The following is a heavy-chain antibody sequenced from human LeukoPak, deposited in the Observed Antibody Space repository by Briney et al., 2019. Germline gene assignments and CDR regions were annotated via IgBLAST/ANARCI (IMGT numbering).Heavy chain of an antibody. CDR3: ACSFSDSDHDYYYYYYMDV. D-gene: IGHD2-21*02. CDR2: IYPVGST. V-gene: IGHV3-53*01. J-gene: IGHJ6*03. Sequence: GGSLRLSCAGSEFTVRTNYMTWVRQAPGKGLEWVSVIYPVGSTFYADSVKGRFTVSRDNSKNTLYLQMNSLRAEDTAVYYCACSFSDSDHDYYYYYYMDVWGKGTTVTVSS. CDR1: EFTVRTNY.